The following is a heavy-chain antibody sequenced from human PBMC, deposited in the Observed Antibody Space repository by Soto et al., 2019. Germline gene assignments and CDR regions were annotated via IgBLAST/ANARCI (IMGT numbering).Heavy chain of an antibody. CDR3: ARLFASRDTRVYFFHSADAHTPPASYYYGMDV. CDR2: IHSSGNT. D-gene: IGHD3-22*01. CDR1: GASVSSHSYY. Sequence: PSETLSLTCSVSGASVSSHSYYWICIRQPPGKGLEWVGYIHSSGNTNYNPSRGSRVTMSIDTSKNHSFLNVSSVTPGDTAVYYCARLFASRDTRVYFFHSADAHTPPASYYYGMDVWGQGTTVTVSS. V-gene: IGHV4-61*03. J-gene: IGHJ6*02.